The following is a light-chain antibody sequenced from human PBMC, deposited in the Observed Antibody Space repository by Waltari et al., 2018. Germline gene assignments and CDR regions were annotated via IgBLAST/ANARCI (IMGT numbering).Light chain of an antibody. Sequence: QSALTQPASVSGSPGPSITISCIGTSSDVCGYHYVPWYQQHPGKVPKLMIDEVSNRPSGVSNRFTASKSGNTASLTISGLQAEDEADYYCSSYTSSNAWVFGGGTKLTVL. V-gene: IGLV2-14*01. CDR3: SSYTSSNAWV. J-gene: IGLJ3*02. CDR1: SSDVCGYHY. CDR2: EVS.